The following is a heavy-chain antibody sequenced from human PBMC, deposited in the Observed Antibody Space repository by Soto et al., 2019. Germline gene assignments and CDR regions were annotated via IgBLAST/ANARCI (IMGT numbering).Heavy chain of an antibody. CDR2: ISYDGSKK. D-gene: IGHD5-12*01. J-gene: IGHJ4*02. CDR3: ARAKGWLQAPFDY. CDR1: GFTFSSYA. V-gene: IGHV3-30-3*01. Sequence: QVQLVESGGGVVQPGRSLRLSCAASGFTFSSYAMHWVRQAPGKGLEWVAVISYDGSKKSYPDSVKGRFTISRDNSKNTLYLQMNSLRAEDTAVYYCARAKGWLQAPFDYWGQGTLVTVSS.